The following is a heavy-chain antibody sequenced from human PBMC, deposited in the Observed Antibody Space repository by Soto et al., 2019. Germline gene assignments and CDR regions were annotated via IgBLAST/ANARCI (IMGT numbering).Heavy chain of an antibody. D-gene: IGHD3-10*01. CDR3: ARDTNYYGSGSGVDY. V-gene: IGHV3-21*02. J-gene: IGHJ4*02. CDR1: GFTFSSYS. Sequence: EVQLVESGGGLVKPGGSLRLSCAASGFTFSSYSMSWVRQAPWEGLEWVSSITSSNTYIDYGDSVKGRFAISRDNAKNSLYLQMNSLRAEDTAVYFCARDTNYYGSGSGVDYWGQGTLVTVSS. CDR2: ITSSNTYI.